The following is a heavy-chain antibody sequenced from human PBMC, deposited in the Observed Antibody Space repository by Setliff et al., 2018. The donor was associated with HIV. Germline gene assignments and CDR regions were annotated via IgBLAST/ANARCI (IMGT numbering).Heavy chain of an antibody. J-gene: IGHJ6*03. Sequence: SETLSLTCTVSGDTDFYWNWIRQPPGKGLEWIGYIHASGKTNYNPSLKSRVTISLDPSKMQFSLHLTSVTAADTAVYYCARDKGYYYMDVWGKGITVTVSS. CDR2: IHASGKT. V-gene: IGHV4-4*09. CDR1: GDTDFY. CDR3: ARDKGYYYMDV.